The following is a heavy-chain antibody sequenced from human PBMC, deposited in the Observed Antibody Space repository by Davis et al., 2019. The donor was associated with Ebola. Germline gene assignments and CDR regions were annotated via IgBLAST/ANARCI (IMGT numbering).Heavy chain of an antibody. Sequence: ASVKVSCKASGYTFTTYIITWVRQAPGQGLEWMGWIAVYNGVTKYAHEIQGRVTMTTDISTDTVYMDLRGLRSDDTAVYFCARIAAESDYGMDVWGQGTTVTVSS. CDR2: IAVYNGVT. J-gene: IGHJ6*02. D-gene: IGHD6-13*01. V-gene: IGHV1-18*01. CDR3: ARIAAESDYGMDV. CDR1: GYTFTTYI.